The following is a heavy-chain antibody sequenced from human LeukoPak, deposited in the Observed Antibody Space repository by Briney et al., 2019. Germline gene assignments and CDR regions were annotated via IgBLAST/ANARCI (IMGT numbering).Heavy chain of an antibody. CDR3: ARVGYCSGGSCFNDAFDL. V-gene: IGHV3-7*04. CDR2: IKQDGSET. Sequence: GGSLRLSCAASGFTFNTYWMTWVRQAPGKGLEWMTNIKQDGSETYYADSVRGRFTISRDNAKNSLYLQMNSLRAEDTAVYYCARVGYCSGGSCFNDAFDLWGQGTRVTVSS. J-gene: IGHJ3*01. D-gene: IGHD2-15*01. CDR1: GFTFNTYW.